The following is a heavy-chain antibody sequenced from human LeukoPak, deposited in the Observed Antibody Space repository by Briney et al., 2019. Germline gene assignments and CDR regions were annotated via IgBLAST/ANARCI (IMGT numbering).Heavy chain of an antibody. CDR2: IRNEVNGGTV. Sequence: GGSLRLSCTTSGFSLGDCALTGVRQAPGQGLEWVGVIRNEVNGGTVQYAASVKGSFTISRDDSAGIAYLQMNSLKTEDTALYYCTRGPYQIRLALDVGHFDYWGQGTLVTVSS. V-gene: IGHV3-49*04. CDR3: TRGPYQIRLALDVGHFDY. J-gene: IGHJ4*02. D-gene: IGHD2-2*01. CDR1: GFSLGDCA.